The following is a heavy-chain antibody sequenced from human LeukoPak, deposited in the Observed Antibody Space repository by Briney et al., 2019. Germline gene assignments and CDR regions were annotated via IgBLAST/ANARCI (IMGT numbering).Heavy chain of an antibody. Sequence: GGSLRLSCAASGFTFSSYAMHWVRQAPGKGLEWVSYISSSSSVYYADSVKGRFTISRDNSKNTLYLQMNSLRAEDTAVYYCAKPPFRIAVAVTFDYWGQGTLVTVSS. CDR1: GFTFSSYA. CDR2: ISSSSSV. V-gene: IGHV3-48*01. J-gene: IGHJ4*02. D-gene: IGHD6-19*01. CDR3: AKPPFRIAVAVTFDY.